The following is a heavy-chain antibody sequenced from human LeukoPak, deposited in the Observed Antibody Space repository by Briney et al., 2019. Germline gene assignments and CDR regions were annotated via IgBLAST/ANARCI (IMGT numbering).Heavy chain of an antibody. Sequence: GGSLRLSCAASGFTFSSYAMSWVRQAPGKGLEWVSAISGSGGSTYYADSVKGLFTISRDNSKNTLYLQMNSLRAEDTAVYYCAKQGTMVRGVIAWFDPWGQGTLVTVSS. CDR3: AKQGTMVRGVIAWFDP. CDR2: ISGSGGST. CDR1: GFTFSSYA. D-gene: IGHD3-10*01. J-gene: IGHJ5*02. V-gene: IGHV3-23*01.